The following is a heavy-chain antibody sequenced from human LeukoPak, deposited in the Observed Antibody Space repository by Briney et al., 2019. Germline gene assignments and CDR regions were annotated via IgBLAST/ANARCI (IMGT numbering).Heavy chain of an antibody. V-gene: IGHV3-7*01. D-gene: IGHD1-26*01. J-gene: IGHJ4*02. CDR3: ARDDRPAWYSGSYKDY. Sequence: PGGSLRLSCAASGFTFSSYWMSWIRQAPGKGLEWVANIKQDGSEKYYVDSVKGRFTISRDNAKNSLYLQMNSLRAEDTAVYYCARDDRPAWYSGSYKDYWGQGTLVTVSS. CDR2: IKQDGSEK. CDR1: GFTFSSYW.